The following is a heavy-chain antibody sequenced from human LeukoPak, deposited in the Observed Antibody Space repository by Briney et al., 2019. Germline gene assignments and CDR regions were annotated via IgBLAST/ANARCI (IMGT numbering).Heavy chain of an antibody. J-gene: IGHJ4*02. CDR1: GFTFSSYW. CDR3: ARDLYRIVVVPHYFDY. CDR2: VKKDGSEK. V-gene: IGHV3-7*01. D-gene: IGHD3-22*01. Sequence: GGSLRLSCAASGFTFSSYWMSWVRQAPGKGLEWVANVKKDGSEKYYVDSVKGRFTISRDNAKNSLYLQMNSLRAEDTAVYYCARDLYRIVVVPHYFDYWGQGTLVTVSS.